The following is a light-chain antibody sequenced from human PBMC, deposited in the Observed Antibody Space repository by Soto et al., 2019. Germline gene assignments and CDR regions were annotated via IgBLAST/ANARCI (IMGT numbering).Light chain of an antibody. CDR2: GAS. CDR3: QQYNNWPRT. CDR1: QSVSNN. J-gene: IGKJ1*01. V-gene: IGKV3-15*01. Sequence: EIVMTQSPATLSVSPGERATLSCRASQSVSNNLAWYQQKPGQAPRLLIYGASTSATGIPASFSGTGSGTEFTPTISSLLSEDFAVYYCQQYNNWPRTFGQGTKVEIK.